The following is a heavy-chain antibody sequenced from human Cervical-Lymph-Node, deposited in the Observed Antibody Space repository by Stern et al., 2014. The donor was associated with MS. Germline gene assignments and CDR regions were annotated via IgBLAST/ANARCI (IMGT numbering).Heavy chain of an antibody. V-gene: IGHV3-30*01. J-gene: IGHJ4*02. Sequence: VQLEESGGGVVQPGRSLRLSCAASGFTFSSYAMHWVRQAPGKGLEWVAVISYDGSNKYYADSVKGRFTISRDNSKNTLYLQMNSLRAEDTAVYYCARDQTAAAAAAGYWGQGTLVTVSS. D-gene: IGHD6-13*01. CDR2: ISYDGSNK. CDR3: ARDQTAAAAAAGY. CDR1: GFTFSSYA.